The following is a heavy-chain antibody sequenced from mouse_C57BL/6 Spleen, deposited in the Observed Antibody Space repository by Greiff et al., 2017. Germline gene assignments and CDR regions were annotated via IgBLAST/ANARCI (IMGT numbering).Heavy chain of an antibody. D-gene: IGHD2-5*01. CDR1: GYTFTSYG. Sequence: VQLQQSGAELARPGASVKLSCKASGYTFTSYGISWVQQRTGQGLEWIGEIYPRSGNTYYNEKFNGKATLTADQSSSTAYIELRSLTSENSAVYFGAREAYYSNTWCAYWGQGTLVTVSA. V-gene: IGHV1-81*01. J-gene: IGHJ3*01. CDR3: AREAYYSNTWCAY. CDR2: IYPRSGNT.